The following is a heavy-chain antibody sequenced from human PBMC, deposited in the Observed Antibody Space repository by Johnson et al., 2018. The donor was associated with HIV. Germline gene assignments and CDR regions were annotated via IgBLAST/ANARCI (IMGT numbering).Heavy chain of an antibody. D-gene: IGHD3-16*02. V-gene: IGHV3-53*01. Sequence: EMQLVESGGGLIQPGGSLRLSCAASGFTVSSNYMSWVRQAPGKGLEWVSLIYSGGITYYADSVKGRFTISRTNSKNTLYLQMNSLRAEDTAVYYCAKVGAFTFGGVIVLPSVAFDIWGQGTMVTVSS. CDR3: AKVGAFTFGGVIVLPSVAFDI. CDR1: GFTVSSNY. J-gene: IGHJ3*02. CDR2: IYSGGIT.